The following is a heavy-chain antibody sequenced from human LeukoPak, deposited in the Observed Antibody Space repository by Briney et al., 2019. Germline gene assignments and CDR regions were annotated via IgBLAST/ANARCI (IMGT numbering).Heavy chain of an antibody. D-gene: IGHD3-10*01. CDR3: ARDRVWFGESSRDY. J-gene: IGHJ4*02. CDR2: ISAYNGNT. CDR1: GYTFTSYY. V-gene: IGHV1-18*04. Sequence: GASVKVSCKASGYTFTSYYMHWVRQAPGQGLEWMGWISAYNGNTNYAQKLQGRVTMTTDTSTSTAYMELRSLRSDDTAVYYCARDRVWFGESSRDYWGQGTLVTVSS.